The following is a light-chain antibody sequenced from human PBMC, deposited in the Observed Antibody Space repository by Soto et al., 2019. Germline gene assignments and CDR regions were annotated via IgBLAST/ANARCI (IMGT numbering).Light chain of an antibody. CDR2: DVS. CDR1: SSDVGDYNS. Sequence: QSALTPPRSVSGSPGQSVTVSCIGTSSDVGDYNSVSWYQQHPGKAPKLMIYDVSKRPSGVPDRFSGSKSGNTASLTISGLQAEDEADYYCCSYVGSYSYVFGIGTKVTVL. CDR3: CSYVGSYSYV. V-gene: IGLV2-11*01. J-gene: IGLJ1*01.